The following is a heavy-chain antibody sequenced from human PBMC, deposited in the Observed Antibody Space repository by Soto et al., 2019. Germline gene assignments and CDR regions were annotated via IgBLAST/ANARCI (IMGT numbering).Heavy chain of an antibody. CDR1: GFTVSSNY. J-gene: IGHJ4*02. Sequence: EVQLVESGGGLVQPGGSLRLSCAASGFTVSSNYMSWVRQAPGKGLEWVSVIYSGSGTYYADSVKGRFTISRDNSKNTLYLQMNSLRAEDTAVYYCARVGYSSGWLRNRGQGTLVTVSS. CDR2: IYSGSGT. D-gene: IGHD6-19*01. V-gene: IGHV3-66*01. CDR3: ARVGYSSGWLRN.